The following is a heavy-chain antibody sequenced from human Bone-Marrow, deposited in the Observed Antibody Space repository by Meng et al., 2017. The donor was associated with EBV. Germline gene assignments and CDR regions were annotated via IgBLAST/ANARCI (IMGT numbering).Heavy chain of an antibody. D-gene: IGHD5-24*01. CDR2: INHSGST. CDR3: ARRRLQFGYFDY. Sequence: QVQLQQWGAGLLKPSETLSLTCAVYGGSFSGYYWSWIRQPPGKGLEWIGEINHSGSTNYNPSLKSRVTISVDTSKNQFSLKLSSVTAADTAVYYCARRRLQFGYFDYWGQGTLVTVSS. CDR1: GGSFSGYY. V-gene: IGHV4-34*01. J-gene: IGHJ4*02.